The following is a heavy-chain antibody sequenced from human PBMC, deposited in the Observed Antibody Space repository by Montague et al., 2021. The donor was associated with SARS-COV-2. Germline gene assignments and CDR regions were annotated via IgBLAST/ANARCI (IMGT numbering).Heavy chain of an antibody. CDR1: GSTFSGSP. Sequence: SLRLSCAASGSTFSGSPMSWVRQAPGEGLEWVSVIHSAGRRSYYRHSVXGRFTISRDNSKNTVYLQMNNLRAEDTAVYYCAKVGDIMAGFSLVNLDHWGQGILVIVSS. CDR2: IHSAGRRS. J-gene: IGHJ4*02. D-gene: IGHD3-9*01. V-gene: IGHV3-23*03. CDR3: AKVGDIMAGFSLVNLDH.